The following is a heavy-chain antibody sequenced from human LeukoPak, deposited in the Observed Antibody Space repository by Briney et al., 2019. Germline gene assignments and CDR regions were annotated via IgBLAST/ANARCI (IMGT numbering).Heavy chain of an antibody. J-gene: IGHJ4*02. D-gene: IGHD3-16*01. CDR2: ISGSGGST. CDR3: ANSLPPLGTTPFDY. V-gene: IGHV3-23*01. Sequence: GGSLRLSCAASGFTFSTYAMSWVRQAPGKGLEWVSAISGSGGSTYYADSVKGRFTISRDNSKNTLYVQMNSLRAEDTAIYYCANSLPPLGTTPFDYWGQGTLVTVSS. CDR1: GFTFSTYA.